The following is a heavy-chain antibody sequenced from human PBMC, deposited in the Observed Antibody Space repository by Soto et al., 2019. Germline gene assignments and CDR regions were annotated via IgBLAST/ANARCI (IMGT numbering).Heavy chain of an antibody. CDR1: GFSFVNYA. V-gene: IGHV3-23*01. Sequence: GGSLRLSCAASGFSFVNYAMNWVRQAPGKGLEWVSGLSGSGTSTYYADSVKGRFTISRDNSKNTLYLQMNSLRAEDTAVYYCAKGTYYYGSAPYYFDYWGQGTLVTVSS. CDR2: LSGSGTST. CDR3: AKGTYYYGSAPYYFDY. D-gene: IGHD3-10*01. J-gene: IGHJ4*02.